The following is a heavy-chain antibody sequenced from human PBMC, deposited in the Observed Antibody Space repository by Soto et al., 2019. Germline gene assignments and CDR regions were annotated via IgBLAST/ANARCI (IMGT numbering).Heavy chain of an antibody. CDR2: ISPYTGNT. CDR3: VMVDNYVTPTPQDV. CDR1: GYIFVNYG. D-gene: IGHD3-16*01. J-gene: IGHJ6*02. Sequence: QVQLVQSGDEVKKPGASVKVSCKASGYIFVNYGIAWVRQAPRQGLERMGWISPYTGNTHSASKVQGRLTMTTDTSTSTAYMDLGSLTSDDTAVYYCVMVDNYVTPTPQDVWSQGTTVTVSS. V-gene: IGHV1-18*01.